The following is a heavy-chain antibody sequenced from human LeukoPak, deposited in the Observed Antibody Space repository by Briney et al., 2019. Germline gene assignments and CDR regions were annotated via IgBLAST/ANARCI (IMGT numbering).Heavy chain of an antibody. D-gene: IGHD1-1*01. V-gene: IGHV4-59*08. CDR3: ARNEIDSTFDY. CDR2: IYYSGST. Sequence: PSETLSLTCTVSGGSISGYYWSWIRQPPGKGLEWIGYIYYSGSTNYSPSLKSRITISVDTSKNQFSLKLSPVTAADTAVYYCARNEIDSTFDYWGQGTLVTVSS. CDR1: GGSISGYY. J-gene: IGHJ4*02.